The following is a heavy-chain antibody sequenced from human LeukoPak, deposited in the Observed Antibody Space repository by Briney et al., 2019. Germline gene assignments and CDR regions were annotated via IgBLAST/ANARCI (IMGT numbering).Heavy chain of an antibody. CDR1: GGSISSYY. D-gene: IGHD3-10*01. CDR3: ARHSRIGALAIDY. Sequence: SETLSLTCTVSGGSISSYYWSWIRQPPGKGLEWIGYIYTSGSANYNPSLKSRVTISVDTSKNQFSLKLSSVTAADTAVYYCARHSRIGALAIDYWGQGTLVTVSS. V-gene: IGHV4-4*09. J-gene: IGHJ4*02. CDR2: IYTSGSA.